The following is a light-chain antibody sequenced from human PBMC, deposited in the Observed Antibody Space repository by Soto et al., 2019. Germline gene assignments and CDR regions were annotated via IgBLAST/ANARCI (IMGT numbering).Light chain of an antibody. CDR1: QSVSSY. J-gene: IGKJ5*01. V-gene: IGKV3-11*01. CDR3: QQRSNWPPKAT. Sequence: EIVLTHSPATLSLSPWERATLSCGASQSVSSYLAWYQQKPGQAPRLLIYDASNKATGIPARFSGSGSGTDFTLTISSLEPEDFAVYYCQQRSNWPPKATFGHGTRLEIK. CDR2: DAS.